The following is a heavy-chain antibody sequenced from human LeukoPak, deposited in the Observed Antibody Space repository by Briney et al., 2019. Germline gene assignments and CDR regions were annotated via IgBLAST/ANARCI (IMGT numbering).Heavy chain of an antibody. D-gene: IGHD3-22*01. Sequence: GGSLRLSCAASGFTFSSYWMSWVRQAPGKGLEWVANIKQDGSEKYYADSVKGRFTISRDNAKNSLYLLMNSLRTEDTAVYYCAATYYYDGSGDYWGQGTLVTVSS. CDR3: AATYYYDGSGDY. V-gene: IGHV3-7*02. CDR2: IKQDGSEK. CDR1: GFTFSSYW. J-gene: IGHJ4*02.